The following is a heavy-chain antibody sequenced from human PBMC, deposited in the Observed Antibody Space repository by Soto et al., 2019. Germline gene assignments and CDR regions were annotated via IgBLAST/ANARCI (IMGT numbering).Heavy chain of an antibody. Sequence: GASVKVSCKASGYTFTSYYMHWVRQAPGQGLEWMGIINPSSGDTTYAQKFQGRVTMTRDTSTSTIFMQLSSLRSEDTAVYYCTREGGSYEYWGQETLVNVSS. D-gene: IGHD1-26*01. CDR3: TREGGSYEY. CDR2: INPSSGDT. V-gene: IGHV1-46*01. CDR1: GYTFTSYY. J-gene: IGHJ4*02.